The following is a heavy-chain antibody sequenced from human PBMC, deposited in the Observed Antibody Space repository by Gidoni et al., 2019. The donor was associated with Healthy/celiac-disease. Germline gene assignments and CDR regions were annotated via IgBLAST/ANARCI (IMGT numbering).Heavy chain of an antibody. J-gene: IGHJ3*02. CDR3: AKGGHKAAAGVNDAFDI. CDR2: ISGSGGST. D-gene: IGHD6-13*01. Sequence: EVQLLESGGGLVQPGGSLRLSCAASGFPFSSYAMSWVRQAPGKGLEWVSAISGSGGSTYYADSVKGRFTISRDNSKNTLYLQMNSLRAEDTAVYYCAKGGHKAAAGVNDAFDIWGQGTMVTVSS. CDR1: GFPFSSYA. V-gene: IGHV3-23*01.